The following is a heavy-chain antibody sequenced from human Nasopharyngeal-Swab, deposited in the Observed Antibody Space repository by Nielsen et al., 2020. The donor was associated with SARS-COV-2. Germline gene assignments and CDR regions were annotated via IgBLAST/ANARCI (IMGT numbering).Heavy chain of an antibody. CDR1: GFTFSDYY. CDR2: ISSSGSTI. D-gene: IGHD2-2*01. J-gene: IGHJ4*02. Sequence: GSLRLSCAASGFTFSDYYMSWIRQAPGKGLEWVSYISSSGSTIYYADSVKGRFTISRDNAKNSLYLQMNSLRAEDTAVYYCAREGYCSSTSCLHFDYWGQGTLVTVSS. CDR3: AREGYCSSTSCLHFDY. V-gene: IGHV3-11*04.